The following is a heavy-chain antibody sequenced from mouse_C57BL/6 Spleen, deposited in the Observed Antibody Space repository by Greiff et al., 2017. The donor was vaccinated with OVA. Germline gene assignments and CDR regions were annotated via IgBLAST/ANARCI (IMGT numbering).Heavy chain of an antibody. D-gene: IGHD2-3*01. V-gene: IGHV5-9*01. CDR3: AREGYDGYYYAMDY. J-gene: IGHJ4*01. CDR1: GFTFSSYT. Sequence: EVKVEESGGGLVKPGGSLKLSCAASGFTFSSYTMSWVRQTPEKRLEWVATISGGGGNTYYPDSVKGRFTISRDNAKNTLYLQMSSLRSEDTALYYCAREGYDGYYYAMDYWGQGTSVTVSS. CDR2: ISGGGGNT.